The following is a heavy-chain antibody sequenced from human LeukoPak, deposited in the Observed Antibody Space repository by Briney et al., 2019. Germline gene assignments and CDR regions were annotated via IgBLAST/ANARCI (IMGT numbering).Heavy chain of an antibody. Sequence: GGSLRLSCAASGINFANHAMSWVRQTPGKGLEWVSAISGGGDITYYADSVTGRFTISRDNSKDTLFLQMHSLRPGDTAVYYCVREDTPATANYWGQGTLVTISS. CDR3: VREDTPATANY. CDR2: ISGGGDIT. V-gene: IGHV3-23*01. CDR1: GINFANHA. J-gene: IGHJ4*02. D-gene: IGHD2-21*02.